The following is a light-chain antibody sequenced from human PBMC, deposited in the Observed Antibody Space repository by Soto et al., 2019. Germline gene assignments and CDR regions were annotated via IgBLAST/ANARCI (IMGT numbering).Light chain of an antibody. J-gene: IGKJ2*02. CDR1: QSVSSSY. V-gene: IGKV3-20*01. Sequence: EIVLTQSPGTLSLSPGERATLSCRASQSVSSSYLAWYQQKPGQAPRLLIYGASSRATGIPDRFSGGGSGTDFTLTISRLEPEDFAVYYCQQYDSSPSTFGQGTKVEI. CDR3: QQYDSSPST. CDR2: GAS.